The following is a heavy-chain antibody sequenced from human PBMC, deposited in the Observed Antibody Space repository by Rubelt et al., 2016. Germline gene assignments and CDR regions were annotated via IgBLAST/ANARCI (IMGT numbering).Heavy chain of an antibody. D-gene: IGHD3-22*01. CDR1: GGSISSSSYY. CDR2: ISYSGSI. CDR3: ARHYYDSSGYYLEGFDY. V-gene: IGHV4-39*01. J-gene: IGHJ4*02. Sequence: QLQLQESGPGLVKPSETLSLTCTVSGGSISSSSYYWGWIRQPPGKGLEWIGSISYSGSIYYNPSLKSRLTISVDTSKNQFSRKLSSVTAADTAVYYCARHYYDSSGYYLEGFDYWGQGTLVTVSS.